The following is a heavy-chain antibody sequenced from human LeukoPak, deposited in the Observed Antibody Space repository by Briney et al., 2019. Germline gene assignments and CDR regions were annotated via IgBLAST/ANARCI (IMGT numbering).Heavy chain of an antibody. Sequence: ASVKVSCKASGGTFSSYAVSWVRQAPGQGLEWMGWISAYNGNTNYAQKLQGRVTMTTDTSTSTAYMELRSLRSDDTAVYYCARISSSGWFDPWGQGTLVTVSS. CDR1: GGTFSSYA. J-gene: IGHJ5*02. D-gene: IGHD6-13*01. CDR2: ISAYNGNT. CDR3: ARISSSGWFDP. V-gene: IGHV1-18*01.